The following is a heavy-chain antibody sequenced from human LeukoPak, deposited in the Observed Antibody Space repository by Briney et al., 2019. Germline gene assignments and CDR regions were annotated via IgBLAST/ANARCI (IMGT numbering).Heavy chain of an antibody. J-gene: IGHJ3*02. CDR1: GYTLTELS. Sequence: EGSVKVSCKVSGYTLTELSMHWVRQAPGKGLEWMGGFDSEDGGTIYAQKFQGRVTMTEDTSTDTAYMELSSLRSEDTAVYYCATDRLSRLRTIPLSDAFDIWGQGTMVTVSS. CDR3: ATDRLSRLRTIPLSDAFDI. V-gene: IGHV1-24*01. CDR2: FDSEDGGT. D-gene: IGHD3-16*01.